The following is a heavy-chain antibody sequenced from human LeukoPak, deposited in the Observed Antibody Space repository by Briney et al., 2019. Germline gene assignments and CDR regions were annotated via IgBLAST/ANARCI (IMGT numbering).Heavy chain of an antibody. D-gene: IGHD2-2*01. J-gene: IGHJ6*02. CDR2: ISGSGGST. CDR3: ASSLGYCSSTSCYSGMDV. Sequence: PSETLSLTCAVYGGSFSGYYWSWVRQAPGKGLEWVSAISGSGGSTYYADSVKGRFTISRDNSKNTLYLQMNSLRAEDTAVYYCASSLGYCSSTSCYSGMDVWGQGTTVTVSS. CDR1: GGSFSGYY. V-gene: IGHV3-23*01.